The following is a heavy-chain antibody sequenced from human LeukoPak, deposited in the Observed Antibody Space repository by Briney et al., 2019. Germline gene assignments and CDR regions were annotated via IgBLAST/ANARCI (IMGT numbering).Heavy chain of an antibody. V-gene: IGHV3-30-3*01. CDR1: GFTFSSYS. D-gene: IGHD5-24*01. Sequence: GRSLRLSCAASGFTFSSYSMQWVRQAPGKGLEWVAVISYDGSNKYYADSVKGRFTVTRDNSKNTLYLQINSLRAEDTAMFHCARDGYNFAFDYWGQGTLVTVSS. CDR2: ISYDGSNK. J-gene: IGHJ4*02. CDR3: ARDGYNFAFDY.